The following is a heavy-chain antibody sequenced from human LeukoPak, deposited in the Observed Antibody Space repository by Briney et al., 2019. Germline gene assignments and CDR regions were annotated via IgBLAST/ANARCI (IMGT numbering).Heavy chain of an antibody. Sequence: SETLSLTCAVYGGSFSGYYWSWIRQPPGKGLEWIGEINHSGSTNYNPSLKSRVTISVDTSKNQFSLKLSPVTAADTAVYYCARDDYDSSGYYPLRSPFFDPWGQGTLVTVSS. CDR2: INHSGST. CDR1: GGSFSGYY. J-gene: IGHJ5*02. CDR3: ARDDYDSSGYYPLRSPFFDP. V-gene: IGHV4-34*01. D-gene: IGHD3-22*01.